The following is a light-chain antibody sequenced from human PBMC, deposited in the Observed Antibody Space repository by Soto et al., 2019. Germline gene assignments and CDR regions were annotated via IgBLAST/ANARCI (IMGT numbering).Light chain of an antibody. J-gene: IGLJ1*01. CDR2: RNN. CDR1: SSNLGAPYD. V-gene: IGLV1-47*01. CDR3: ATWDDSLNGFYV. Sequence: QSVLTQPPSVSGAPGQTVIISCSGSSSNLGAPYDVNWFRQLPGTAPKLLIYRNNQRPSGVPDRFSGSKSGTSASLAISGLRSDDEADYFCATWDDSLNGFYVFGTGTKVTVL.